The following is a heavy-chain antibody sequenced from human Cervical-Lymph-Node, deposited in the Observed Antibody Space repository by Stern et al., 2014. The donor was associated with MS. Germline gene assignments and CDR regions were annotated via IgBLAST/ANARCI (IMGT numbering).Heavy chain of an antibody. CDR1: GHTVTSYS. CDR3: ATPLPYAM. Sequence: QLVQSGAEVRKPGASVKISCKTSGHTVTSYSMHWIRQAPGQGLEWIAVFSPSTNRTTLAQKFQGRVTVTWDTSTSILYLVLSSLRSDDTAVYYCATPLPYAMWGQGTLVTVSS. CDR2: FSPSTNRT. D-gene: IGHD4-17*01. J-gene: IGHJ4*02. V-gene: IGHV1-46*01.